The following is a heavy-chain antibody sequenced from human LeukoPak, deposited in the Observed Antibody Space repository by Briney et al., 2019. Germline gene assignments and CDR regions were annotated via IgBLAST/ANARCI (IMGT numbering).Heavy chain of an antibody. Sequence: SGTLSLTCAVSGVSISSRNWWSWVRQPPGKGLEWIGEIYQSGSTNYNPSLESRVTISVDASKNQFSLELNSMTAADTAVYYCARDQQYHRPAGWFDPWGQGTLVTVSS. CDR3: ARDQQYHRPAGWFDP. J-gene: IGHJ5*02. CDR1: GVSISSRNW. D-gene: IGHD1-14*01. V-gene: IGHV4-4*02. CDR2: IYQSGST.